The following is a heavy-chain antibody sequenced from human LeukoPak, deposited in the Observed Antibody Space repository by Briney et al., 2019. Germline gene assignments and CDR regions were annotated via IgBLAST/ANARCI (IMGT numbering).Heavy chain of an antibody. CDR3: ARVQHTSSWFVDY. J-gene: IGHJ4*02. CDR1: GFTFSSHW. D-gene: IGHD6-13*01. CDR2: LNSDGSDP. V-gene: IGHV3-74*01. Sequence: GGSLRLSCAASGFTFSSHWMHWVRQAPGKGLVWVSRLNSDGSDPNYADSVKGRFTISRDNAKNTLYLQMHSLRAEDTAVYYCARVQHTSSWFVDYWGQGTLVTVSS.